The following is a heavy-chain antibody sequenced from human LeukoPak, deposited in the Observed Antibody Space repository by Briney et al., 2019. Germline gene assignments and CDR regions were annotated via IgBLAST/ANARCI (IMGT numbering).Heavy chain of an antibody. CDR3: AKVTYGSGTYGAFDY. CDR2: IRGSGTST. V-gene: IGHV3-23*01. Sequence: GGSLRLSCAGSGFTFSSYGMSWVRQAPGKGLEWVSCIRGSGTSTYYADSVRGRFTISRDNSKNTLYLQMNSLRAEDTAVYYCAKVTYGSGTYGAFDYWGQGTLVTVSS. D-gene: IGHD3-10*01. J-gene: IGHJ4*02. CDR1: GFTFSSYG.